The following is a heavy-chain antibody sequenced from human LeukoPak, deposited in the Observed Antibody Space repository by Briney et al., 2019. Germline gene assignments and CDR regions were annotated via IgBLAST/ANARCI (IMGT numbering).Heavy chain of an antibody. CDR1: GFTFSTYW. V-gene: IGHV3-23*01. Sequence: GGSLRLSCAASGFTFSTYWMHWVRQAPGKGLEWVSAISVSGNTYHADSVKGRFTISRDSSKNTLYLQMNRLRAEDAAVYYCAKAPVTTCSGAYCYPFDYWGQGTLVTVSS. J-gene: IGHJ4*02. D-gene: IGHD2-21*01. CDR3: AKAPVTTCSGAYCYPFDY. CDR2: ISVSGNT.